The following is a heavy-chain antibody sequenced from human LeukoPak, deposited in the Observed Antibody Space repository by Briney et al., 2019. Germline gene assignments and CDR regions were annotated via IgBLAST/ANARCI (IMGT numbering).Heavy chain of an antibody. CDR2: ISSTSNYI. D-gene: IGHD4-17*01. Sequence: PGGSLRLSCAASGFSFSTNGLIWVRQAPGKGLEWVSSISSTSNYIFYADSVKGRFTISRDNAKNSLYLQMNSLRAEDTAVYYCASRPTMTDPGDYWGQGTLVTVSS. J-gene: IGHJ4*02. V-gene: IGHV3-21*01. CDR1: GFSFSTNG. CDR3: ASRPTMTDPGDY.